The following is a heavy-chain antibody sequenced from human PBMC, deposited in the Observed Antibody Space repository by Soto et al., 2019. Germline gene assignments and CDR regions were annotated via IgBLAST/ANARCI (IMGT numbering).Heavy chain of an antibody. V-gene: IGHV5-51*01. CDR3: ARLDYDILTGSKFPLWVN. CDR2: IYPGDSDT. CDR1: GYSFTSYW. J-gene: IGHJ4*02. Sequence: PGESLKISCKGSGYSFTSYWIGWVRQMPGKGLEWMGIIYPGDSDTRYSPSFQGQVTISADKSISTAYLQWSSLKASDTAMYYCARLDYDILTGSKFPLWVNWGQGTLVTVSS. D-gene: IGHD3-9*01.